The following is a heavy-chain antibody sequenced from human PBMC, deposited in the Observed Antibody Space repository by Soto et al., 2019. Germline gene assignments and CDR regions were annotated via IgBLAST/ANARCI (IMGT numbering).Heavy chain of an antibody. V-gene: IGHV1-18*04. CDR2: MSGYNGQT. J-gene: IGHJ6*02. Sequence: QVQLVQSGPEVKKPGASVKVSCKASAYTFTTYGISWVRQAPGQGLEWMGSMSGYNGQTNYPQKFRGRVTLTTDTPTRTAYMELRSLRSDDSSMYYCARDNRKDLWVDGLNAMDVWGQGTTVTVSS. CDR1: AYTFTTYG. CDR3: ARDNRKDLWVDGLNAMDV. D-gene: IGHD3-10*01.